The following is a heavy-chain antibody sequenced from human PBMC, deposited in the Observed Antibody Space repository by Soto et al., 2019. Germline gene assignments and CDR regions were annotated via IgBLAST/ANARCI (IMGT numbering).Heavy chain of an antibody. J-gene: IGHJ4*02. CDR2: IIPILGIA. Sequence: SVKVSCKASGGTFSSYTISWVRQAPGQGLEWMGRIIPILGIANYAQKFQGRVTITADKSTSTAYMELRSLRSDDTAVYYCAREQGYSGYDFDYWGQGTLVTVSS. D-gene: IGHD5-12*01. CDR3: AREQGYSGYDFDY. CDR1: GGTFSSYT. V-gene: IGHV1-69*04.